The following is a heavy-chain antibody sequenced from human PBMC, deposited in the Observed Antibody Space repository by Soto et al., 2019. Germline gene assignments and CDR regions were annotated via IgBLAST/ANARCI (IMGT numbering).Heavy chain of an antibody. D-gene: IGHD6-13*01. V-gene: IGHV3-33*01. CDR2: IWYDGSNK. Sequence: TGGSLRLSCAASGFTFSSYGMHWVRQAPGKRPEWVAVIWYDGSNKYYADSVTGRFTMSRDNSKNTLYLQMNSLRAEDTAVYYCARDAGGPLTYPLRIAAAELDYWGQGTLVTVSS. CDR1: GFTFSSYG. J-gene: IGHJ4*02. CDR3: ARDAGGPLTYPLRIAAAELDY.